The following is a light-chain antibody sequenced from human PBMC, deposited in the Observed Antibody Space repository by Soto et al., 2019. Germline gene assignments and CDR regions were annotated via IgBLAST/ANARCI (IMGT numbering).Light chain of an antibody. CDR3: SSYTSSSTLYVV. CDR2: DVS. Sequence: QSALTQPASVSGSPGQSITISCTGTSSDVGGYNYVSWYQQHPGKAPKLMIYDVSNRPSVVSNRFSGSKSGNTASRTISGLQAEDESDYYCSSYTSSSTLYVVFGGGTKLTVL. J-gene: IGLJ2*01. CDR1: SSDVGGYNY. V-gene: IGLV2-14*01.